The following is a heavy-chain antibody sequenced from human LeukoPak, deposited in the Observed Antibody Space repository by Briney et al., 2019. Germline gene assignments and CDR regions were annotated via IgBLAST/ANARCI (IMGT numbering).Heavy chain of an antibody. CDR1: GFTVSSNY. D-gene: IGHD6-6*01. J-gene: IGHJ4*02. CDR2: ISYDGSNK. Sequence: GGSLRLSCAASGFTVSSNYMSWVRQAPGKGLEWVAVISYDGSNKYYADSVKGRFTISRDNSKNTLYLQMNSLRAEDTAVYYCAKIGEYSSSVQFDYWGQGTLVTVSS. CDR3: AKIGEYSSSVQFDY. V-gene: IGHV3-30*18.